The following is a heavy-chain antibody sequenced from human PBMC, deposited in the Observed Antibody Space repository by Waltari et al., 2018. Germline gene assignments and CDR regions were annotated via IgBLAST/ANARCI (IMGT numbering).Heavy chain of an antibody. V-gene: IGHV1-2*06. CDR1: GYTLTGYY. CDR3: ARDLGSDYGNRDY. J-gene: IGHJ4*02. Sequence: QVHLVQSGAEVKKPGASVQVSWKASGYTLTGYYIQWVGRAPGQGLEWMGRINPNSGDTNYAQKFQGRVTLTRDTSINTAYMELSSLKSDDTAVYYCARDLGSDYGNRDYWGQGTLVTVPS. CDR2: INPNSGDT. D-gene: IGHD4-17*01.